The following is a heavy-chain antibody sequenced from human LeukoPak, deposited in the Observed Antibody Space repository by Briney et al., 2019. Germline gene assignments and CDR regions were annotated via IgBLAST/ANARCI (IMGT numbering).Heavy chain of an antibody. CDR1: GFTFSSNA. V-gene: IGHV3-23*01. D-gene: IGHD3-10*01. CDR2: ISGSGSSS. Sequence: GGSLRLSCAASGFTFSSNAMSWVRQAPGKGLEWVSVISGSGSSSYYADSVKGRFTISRDNSKNTLYLQMNSLRAEDTATYYCAKNFGSGNYRSFDYWGQGTLVTVSS. J-gene: IGHJ4*02. CDR3: AKNFGSGNYRSFDY.